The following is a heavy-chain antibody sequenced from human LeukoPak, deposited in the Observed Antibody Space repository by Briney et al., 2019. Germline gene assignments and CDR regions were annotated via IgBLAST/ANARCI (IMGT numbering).Heavy chain of an antibody. CDR3: AKTYYYGSGSYYNEYFQH. V-gene: IGHV3-23*01. D-gene: IGHD3-10*01. J-gene: IGHJ1*01. CDR1: GFTFSSYA. CDR2: ISGSGGST. Sequence: GGSLRLSCAASGFTFSSYAMSWVRQAPGKGLEWVSAISGSGGSTYYADSVKGRFTISRDNSKNTLYLQMNSLRAEDTAVYYCAKTYYYGSGSYYNEYFQHWGQGTLVTVSS.